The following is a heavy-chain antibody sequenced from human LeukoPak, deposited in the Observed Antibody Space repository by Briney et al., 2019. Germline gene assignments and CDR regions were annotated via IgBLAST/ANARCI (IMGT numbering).Heavy chain of an antibody. CDR1: GFTFSGYG. CDR3: AKDLAYGDYVHGY. V-gene: IGHV3-30*02. J-gene: IGHJ4*02. D-gene: IGHD4-17*01. Sequence: GGPLRLSCAASGFTFSGYGMHWVRQAPGKGLEWVAFIRYDGSNKYYADSVKGRFTISRDNSKNTLYLQMNSLRAEDTAVYYCAKDLAYGDYVHGYWGQGTLVTVSS. CDR2: IRYDGSNK.